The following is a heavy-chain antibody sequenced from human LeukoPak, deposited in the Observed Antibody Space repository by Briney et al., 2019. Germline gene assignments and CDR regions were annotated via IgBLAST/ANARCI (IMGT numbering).Heavy chain of an antibody. D-gene: IGHD2-2*01. Sequence: GGSLRLSCAASGFTFSSYWMHWVRQGPGKGLVWVSRINSDGTTTAYADSVKGRFTISRDNAKNTLYLQMNSLRAGDTAVYYCARGDAYALNYWGQGTLATVSS. V-gene: IGHV3-74*01. J-gene: IGHJ4*02. CDR1: GFTFSSYW. CDR2: INSDGTTT. CDR3: ARGDAYALNY.